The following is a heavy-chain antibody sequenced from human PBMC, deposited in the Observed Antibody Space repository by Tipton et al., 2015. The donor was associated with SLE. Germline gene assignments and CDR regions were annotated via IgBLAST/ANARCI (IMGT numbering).Heavy chain of an antibody. D-gene: IGHD5-18*01. CDR3: ARGHTAMVGSLYYYGMDV. J-gene: IGHJ6*02. CDR2: INHSGST. CDR1: GGSFSGYY. Sequence: TLSLTCAVYGGSFSGYYWSWIRQPPGKGLEWIGEINHSGSTNYNPSLKSRVTISVDTSKNQFSLKLSSVTVADTAVYYCARGHTAMVGSLYYYGMDVWGQGTTVTVSS. V-gene: IGHV4-34*01.